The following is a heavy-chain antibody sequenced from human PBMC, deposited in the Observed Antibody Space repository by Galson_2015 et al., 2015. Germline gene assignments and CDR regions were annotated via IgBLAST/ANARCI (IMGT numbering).Heavy chain of an antibody. CDR1: GFSLSTSGMC. D-gene: IGHD6-19*01. Sequence: PELVKPTQLLTLTCTFSGFSLSTSGMCVSWIRQPAGKALEWLAFIDWGDDKYYSTSLKNSLTIPKDTSKTQMVLTMTNMDPVDTATYYCARILPRAVAWTDAFDIWGQGTMVTVSS. CDR3: ARILPRAVAWTDAFDI. CDR2: IDWGDDK. J-gene: IGHJ3*02. V-gene: IGHV2-70*01.